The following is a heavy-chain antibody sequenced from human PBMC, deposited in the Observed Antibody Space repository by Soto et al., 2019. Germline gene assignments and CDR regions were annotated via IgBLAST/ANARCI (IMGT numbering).Heavy chain of an antibody. CDR2: IWYDGSNK. D-gene: IGHD5-12*01. V-gene: IGHV3-33*01. CDR3: ARASHYSGFDVCY. J-gene: IGHJ4*02. CDR1: GFTFSSYG. Sequence: PXGSLRLSCASSGFTFSSYGMHWVRQSPGKGLEWVAVIWYDGSNKYYADSVKGRFTISRDNSKNTLYLQMNSLRAEDTAVYYCARASHYSGFDVCYWGXGT.